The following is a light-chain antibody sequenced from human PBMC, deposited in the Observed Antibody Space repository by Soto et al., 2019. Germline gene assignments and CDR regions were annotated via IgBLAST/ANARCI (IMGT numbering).Light chain of an antibody. J-gene: IGLJ1*01. CDR1: SSDVGGYNY. CDR2: EVS. Sequence: QSALTQPASVSGSPGQSISISCTGTSSDVGGYNYVSWYQQHPDKAPKLMIYEVSNRPSGVSNRFSGSKSGNTASLTISGLQAEDEADYYCSSKRSVTPLVFGTGTKLTVL. CDR3: SSKRSVTPLV. V-gene: IGLV2-14*01.